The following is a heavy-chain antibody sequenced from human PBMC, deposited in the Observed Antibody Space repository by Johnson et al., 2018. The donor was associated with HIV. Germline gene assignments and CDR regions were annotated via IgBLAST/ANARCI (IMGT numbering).Heavy chain of an antibody. J-gene: IGHJ3*02. CDR2: ITSSGSTI. CDR1: GFTFSDYY. D-gene: IGHD3-22*01. CDR3: AKGNYYDSSGYYGSSHAFDI. V-gene: IGHV3-11*04. Sequence: QVQLVESGGGLVKPGGSLRLSCAASGFTFSDYYMSWIRQAPGKGLEWVSYITSSGSTIYYADSVKGRFTISRDNAKNSLYLQMNSLRAEDTAVYYCAKGNYYDSSGYYGSSHAFDIWGQGTMVTVSS.